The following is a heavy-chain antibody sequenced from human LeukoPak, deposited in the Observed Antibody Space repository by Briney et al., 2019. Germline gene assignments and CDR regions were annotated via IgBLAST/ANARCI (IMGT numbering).Heavy chain of an antibody. CDR1: GGTFSSYA. CDR3: ARERSRTSQWEPPVDAFDI. J-gene: IGHJ3*02. Sequence: SVKVSCKASGGTFSSYAISWVRQAPGQGLEWMGGIIPIFGTANYAQKLQGRVTMTTDTSTSTAYMELRSLRSDDTAVYYCARERSRTSQWEPPVDAFDIWGQGTMVTVSS. D-gene: IGHD1-26*01. CDR2: IIPIFGTA. V-gene: IGHV1-69*05.